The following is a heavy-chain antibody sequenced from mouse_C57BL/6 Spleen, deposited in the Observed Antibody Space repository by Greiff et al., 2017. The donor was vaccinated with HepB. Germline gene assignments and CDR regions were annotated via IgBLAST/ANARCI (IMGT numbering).Heavy chain of an antibody. CDR1: GYTFTSYW. Sequence: QVQLQQPGAELVKPGASVKLSCKASGYTFTSYWMHWVKQRPGQGLEWIGMIHPNSGSTNYNEKFKSKATLTVDKSFSTAYMQLSSLTSEDSAVYYCARKGDYGSSYAMDYWGQGTSVTVSS. V-gene: IGHV1-64*01. D-gene: IGHD1-1*01. J-gene: IGHJ4*01. CDR2: IHPNSGST. CDR3: ARKGDYGSSYAMDY.